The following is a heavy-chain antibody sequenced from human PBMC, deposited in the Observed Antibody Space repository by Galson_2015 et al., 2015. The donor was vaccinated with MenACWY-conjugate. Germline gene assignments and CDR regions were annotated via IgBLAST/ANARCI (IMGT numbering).Heavy chain of an antibody. CDR1: GFTFRNYW. V-gene: IGHV3-7*03. J-gene: IGHJ6*02. CDR2: IKKDGSEK. Sequence: SLRLSCAASGFTFRNYWMTWVRQAPGKGLEWVASIKKDGSEKYYVDSVKGRFTISRDNAKNSLYLEINSLRVEDTAVYYCARGHYGMDVWGQGTTVTASS. CDR3: ARGHYGMDV.